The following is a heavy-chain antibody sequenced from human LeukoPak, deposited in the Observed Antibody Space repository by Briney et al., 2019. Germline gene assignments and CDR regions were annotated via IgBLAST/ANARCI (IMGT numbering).Heavy chain of an antibody. CDR3: ARDRISPLYCSSTSCYYGMDV. CDR1: GGSISSYY. Sequence: SETLSLTCTVSGGSISSYYWSWIRQPPGKGLEWIGYIYCSGSTNYNPSLKSRVTISVDTSKNQFSLKLSSVTAADTAVYYCARDRISPLYCSSTSCYYGMDVWGQGTTVTVS. V-gene: IGHV4-59*12. CDR2: IYCSGST. D-gene: IGHD2-2*01. J-gene: IGHJ6*02.